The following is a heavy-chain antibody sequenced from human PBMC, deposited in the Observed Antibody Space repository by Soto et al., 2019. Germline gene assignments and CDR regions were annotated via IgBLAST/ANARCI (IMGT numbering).Heavy chain of an antibody. J-gene: IGHJ4*02. Sequence: PGGALRLSGAASSFAFRNSAISWVLQAPGKWLEWVSTINANGGSTYYADSAKGRFTISRDNSKNTLYLQMNSLRAEDTAVYYCGGYSRGGHDWWGQGTLV. CDR3: GGYSRGGHDW. CDR1: SFAFRNSA. D-gene: IGHD6-19*01. V-gene: IGHV3-23*01. CDR2: INANGGST.